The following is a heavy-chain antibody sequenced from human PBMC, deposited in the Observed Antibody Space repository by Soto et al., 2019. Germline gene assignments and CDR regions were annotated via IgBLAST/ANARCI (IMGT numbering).Heavy chain of an antibody. CDR3: ARNYYDSSGYYYVDY. CDR1: GGSIRRGGYF. CDR2: IYHSGST. V-gene: IGHV4-30-2*01. J-gene: IGHJ4*02. D-gene: IGHD3-22*01. Sequence: LSLTFAGLGGSIRRGGYFWCWIRQPPGKGLEWIGYIYHSGSTYYNPSLKSRVTISVDRSKNQFSLKLSSVTAADTAVYYCARNYYDSSGYYYVDYWGQGTLVTVSS.